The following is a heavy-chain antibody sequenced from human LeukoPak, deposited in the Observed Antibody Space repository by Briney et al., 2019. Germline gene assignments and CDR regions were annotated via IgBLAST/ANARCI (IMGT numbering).Heavy chain of an antibody. Sequence: SETLSLTCTVSGGSISSSSYYWGWIRQPPGKGLEWIESIYYSGSTYYNPSLKSRVTISVDTSKNQFSLKLSSVTAADTAVYYCAREPPGPIQLSTYFDLWGRGTLVTVSS. J-gene: IGHJ2*01. CDR1: GGSISSSSYY. CDR3: AREPPGPIQLSTYFDL. CDR2: IYYSGST. V-gene: IGHV4-39*07. D-gene: IGHD5-18*01.